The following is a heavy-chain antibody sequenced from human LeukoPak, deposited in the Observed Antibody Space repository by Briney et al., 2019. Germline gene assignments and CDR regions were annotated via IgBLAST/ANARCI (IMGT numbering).Heavy chain of an antibody. J-gene: IGHJ3*02. CDR3: ARTPWRSSGWYWDDAFDI. Sequence: GGSLRLSCAASGFTFSSYAMHWVRQAPGKGLEWVAVISYDGSNKYYADSVKSRFTISRDNSKNTLYLQMNSLRAEDTAVYYCARTPWRSSGWYWDDAFDIWGQGTMVTVSS. CDR1: GFTFSSYA. D-gene: IGHD6-19*01. V-gene: IGHV3-30*04. CDR2: ISYDGSNK.